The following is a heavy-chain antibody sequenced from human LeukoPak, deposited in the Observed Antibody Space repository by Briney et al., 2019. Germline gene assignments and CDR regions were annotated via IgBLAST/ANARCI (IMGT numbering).Heavy chain of an antibody. CDR1: GFTVSSNY. D-gene: IGHD3-10*01. CDR2: IYRGGST. CDR3: AREATTMVRGVPLGYYYYYDGMDV. J-gene: IGHJ6*04. Sequence: GGSLRLSCAASGFTVSSNYMSWVRQAPGKGLEWVSVIYRGGSTYYADSVKGRFTISRDNSKNTLYLQMNSLRAEDTAVYYCAREATTMVRGVPLGYYYYYDGMDVWGKGTTVTVSS. V-gene: IGHV3-53*01.